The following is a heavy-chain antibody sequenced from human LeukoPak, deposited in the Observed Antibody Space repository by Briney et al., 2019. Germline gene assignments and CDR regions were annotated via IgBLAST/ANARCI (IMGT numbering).Heavy chain of an antibody. V-gene: IGHV3-7*01. CDR3: ASGSGWTFEY. CDR2: IKEDGSEK. Sequence: QPGGSLRLSCAATRFTFTTRGMNWLRQDPGKGLEWVAIIKEDGSEKLYVDSVKGRFTISRDNAKNSLYLQMDNLRAEDTAVYYSASGSGWTFEYWGQGTQVTVSS. D-gene: IGHD6-19*01. CDR1: RFTFTTRG. J-gene: IGHJ4*02.